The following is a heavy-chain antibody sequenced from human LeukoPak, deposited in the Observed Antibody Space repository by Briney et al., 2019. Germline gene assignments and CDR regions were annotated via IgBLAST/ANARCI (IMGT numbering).Heavy chain of an antibody. Sequence: GGSLRLSCSASGFTFSNYGMHWVRQAPGKGLEWVAVIWYDGSNKYYADSVKGRFTISRDNSKNTLYLQMNSLRAEDTAVYYCAGNYGPYYFDYWGQGTLVTVSS. V-gene: IGHV3-33*08. CDR3: AGNYGPYYFDY. CDR1: GFTFSNYG. D-gene: IGHD3-10*01. CDR2: IWYDGSNK. J-gene: IGHJ4*02.